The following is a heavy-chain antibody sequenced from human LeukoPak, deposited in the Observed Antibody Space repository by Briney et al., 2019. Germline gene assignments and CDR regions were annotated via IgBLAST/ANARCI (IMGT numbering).Heavy chain of an antibody. V-gene: IGHV1-69*13. CDR1: GGTFSSYA. CDR2: IIPIFGTA. Sequence: ASVKVSCKASGGTFSSYAISWVRQAPGQGLEWMGGIIPIFGTANYAQKFQGRVTITADESTSTAYVELSSLRSEDTAVYYCASGGIAVATREFDYWGQGTLVTVSS. CDR3: ASGGIAVATREFDY. J-gene: IGHJ4*02. D-gene: IGHD6-19*01.